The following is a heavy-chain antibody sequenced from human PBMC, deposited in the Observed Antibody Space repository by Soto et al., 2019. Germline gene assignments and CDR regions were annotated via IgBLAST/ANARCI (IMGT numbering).Heavy chain of an antibody. J-gene: IGHJ6*02. CDR1: GFTFSSYA. Sequence: GGSLRLSCAASGFTFSSYAMSWVRQAPGKGLECVSAISGSGGSTYYADSVKGRFTISRDNSKNTLYLQMNSLRAEDTAVYYCARDNGGSFGVVIEINYYYGMDVWGQGTTVTVSS. CDR3: ARDNGGSFGVVIEINYYYGMDV. CDR2: ISGSGGST. D-gene: IGHD3-3*01. V-gene: IGHV3-23*01.